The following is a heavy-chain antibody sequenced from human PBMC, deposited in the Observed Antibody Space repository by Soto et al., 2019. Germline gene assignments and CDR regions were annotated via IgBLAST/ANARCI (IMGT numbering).Heavy chain of an antibody. CDR1: GFHFSSYA. V-gene: IGHV3-30*18. Sequence: QVQLVESGGGVVQPGRSLRLSCAASGFHFSSYAIHWVRQAPGKGLEWVAVISYDGSNKYYADSVKGRFTISRDNSKNTVYLQVDSLRTEDAAVYYCAKDLTIFGVGELGPWGQGTLVTVSS. CDR2: ISYDGSNK. D-gene: IGHD3-3*01. CDR3: AKDLTIFGVGELGP. J-gene: IGHJ5*02.